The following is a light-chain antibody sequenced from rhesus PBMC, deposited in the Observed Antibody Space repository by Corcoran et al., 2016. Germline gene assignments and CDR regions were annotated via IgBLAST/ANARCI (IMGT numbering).Light chain of an antibody. CDR2: DAS. CDR1: QSVSSS. J-gene: IGKJ3*01. Sequence: VVLTQSPATLSLSPGERATLSCRASQSVSSSLAWYQQKPGQAPRPLIYDASSRATGIPDRFSGSGAGTAFTLTISRLEPEDVGVYYCQPYSNWPLTFGPGTKLDIK. V-gene: IGKV3-35*01. CDR3: QPYSNWPLT.